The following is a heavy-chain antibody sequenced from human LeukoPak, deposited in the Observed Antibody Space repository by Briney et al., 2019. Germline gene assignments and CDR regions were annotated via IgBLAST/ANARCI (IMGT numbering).Heavy chain of an antibody. CDR3: AKDVGKWESLHFFDY. CDR2: ISGSGAST. V-gene: IGHV3-23*01. D-gene: IGHD1-26*01. CDR1: GFTFSTNA. Sequence: QSGGSLRLSCLTSGFTFSTNAMSWVRQAPGKGLEWIPGISGSGASTYYADSVTGRFTISRDNSRNTLYLQMNSLRGDDTAVYYCAKDVGKWESLHFFDYWGQGTLVTVSS. J-gene: IGHJ4*01.